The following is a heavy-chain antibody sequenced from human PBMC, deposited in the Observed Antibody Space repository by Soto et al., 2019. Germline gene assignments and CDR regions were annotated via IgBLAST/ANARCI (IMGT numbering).Heavy chain of an antibody. CDR1: GYTFTSYA. CDR3: AREVSIAAAGFYYYYMDV. D-gene: IGHD6-13*01. Sequence: ASVKVSCKASGYTFTSYAMHWVRQAPGQRLEWMGWINAGNGNTKYSQKFQGRVTITRDTSASTAYMELSSLRSEDTAVYYCAREVSIAAAGFYYYYMDVWGKGTTVTVSS. CDR2: INAGNGNT. V-gene: IGHV1-3*01. J-gene: IGHJ6*03.